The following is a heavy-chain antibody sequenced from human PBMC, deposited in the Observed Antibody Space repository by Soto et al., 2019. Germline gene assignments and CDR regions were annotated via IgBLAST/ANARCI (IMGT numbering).Heavy chain of an antibody. CDR2: ISYDGRNQ. J-gene: IGHJ4*02. CDR3: AKGRSSSARYFDS. Sequence: QVQVVESGGGVVQPGRSLRLSCAASVFTFSGYGMHWVRQAPGKGLEWVAVISYDGRNQYYADSVKGRFTVSKDNSKSTLYLQMNSLGVEDSAVYFCAKGRSSSARYFDSWGQGTLVTVSS. V-gene: IGHV3-30*18. D-gene: IGHD6-6*01. CDR1: VFTFSGYG.